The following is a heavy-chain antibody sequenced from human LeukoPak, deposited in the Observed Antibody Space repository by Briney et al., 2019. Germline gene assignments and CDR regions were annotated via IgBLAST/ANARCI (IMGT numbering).Heavy chain of an antibody. CDR3: ARDERYSDADHHYPDLGY. D-gene: IGHD3-16*01. V-gene: IGHV1-2*02. Sequence: EASVKVSCKASGYIFTGYYLFWVRQAPGQGLAWMGWINPNGGATRYAQKFQGRVTLTCDTSIRTTYMELSSLTSDDTAVYYCARDERYSDADHHYPDLGYWGQGTLVTVSS. CDR1: GYIFTGYY. J-gene: IGHJ4*02. CDR2: INPNGGAT.